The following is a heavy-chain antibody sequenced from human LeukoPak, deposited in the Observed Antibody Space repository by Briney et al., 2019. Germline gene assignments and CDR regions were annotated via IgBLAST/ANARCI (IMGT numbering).Heavy chain of an antibody. CDR2: IWYDGSNK. J-gene: IGHJ4*02. V-gene: IGHV3-33*01. Sequence: GRSLRLSCAASGFTFSSYGMHWVRQARGKGLEWVAVIWYDGSNKYYADSVKGRFTISRDNSKNTLYLQMNSLRAEDTAVYYCARDPDPHPAMVAYYFDYWGQGTLVTVSS. CDR1: GFTFSSYG. CDR3: ARDPDPHPAMVAYYFDY. D-gene: IGHD5-18*01.